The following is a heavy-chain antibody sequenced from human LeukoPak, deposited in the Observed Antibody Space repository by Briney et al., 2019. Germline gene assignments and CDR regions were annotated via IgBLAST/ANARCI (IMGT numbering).Heavy chain of an antibody. Sequence: GKSLRLSCAASGFTFRSYGMHWVRQAPGKGLEWVAVIWYDGSNKYYAESVKGRFTISRDNSENTLYLQMNSLRAEDTALYYCASDGIAVDRGIGYFDYWGQGTLVTVSS. CDR1: GFTFRSYG. J-gene: IGHJ4*02. V-gene: IGHV3-33*01. CDR2: IWYDGSNK. D-gene: IGHD6-13*01. CDR3: ASDGIAVDRGIGYFDY.